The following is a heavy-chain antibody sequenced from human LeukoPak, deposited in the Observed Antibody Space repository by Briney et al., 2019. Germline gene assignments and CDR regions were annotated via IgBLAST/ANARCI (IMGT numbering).Heavy chain of an antibody. CDR1: GFTFSKCG. CDR2: IRNDGSDK. V-gene: IGHV3-30*02. D-gene: IGHD6-6*01. CDR3: AKDLEYSSSFNWFYP. Sequence: QPGGSLRLSCAASGFTFSKCGMHWVRQAPGKGLKWVAFIRNDGSDKYYADSVKGRFTISRDNSKNTLFLQMNSLRPEDTAIYYCAKDLEYSSSFNWFYPWGQGNLVTVSS. J-gene: IGHJ5*02.